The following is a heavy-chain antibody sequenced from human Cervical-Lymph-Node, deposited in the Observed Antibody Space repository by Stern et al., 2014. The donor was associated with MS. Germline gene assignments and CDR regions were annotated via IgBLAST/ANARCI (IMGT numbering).Heavy chain of an antibody. Sequence: QVQLVQSGAEVKKPRASVKVSCKASGYTFTSYGISWVRQAPGQGLEWMGWSTAYNGNTNYAQKLQGRVTMTTDTSTSTAYMELRSLRSDDTAVYYCARDIRSIAAAVEANFDYWGQGTLVTVSS. V-gene: IGHV1-18*01. CDR1: GYTFTSYG. J-gene: IGHJ4*02. CDR3: ARDIRSIAAAVEANFDY. CDR2: STAYNGNT. D-gene: IGHD6-13*01.